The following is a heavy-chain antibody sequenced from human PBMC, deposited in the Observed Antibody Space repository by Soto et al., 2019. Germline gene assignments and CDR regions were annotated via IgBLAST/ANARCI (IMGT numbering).Heavy chain of an antibody. CDR2: IYYSGST. J-gene: IGHJ6*02. CDR1: RGSISSSSYY. CDR3: ARHGAPYDSSGYYYLNYYYYGMDV. V-gene: IGHV4-39*01. Sequence: ETLSVACTVSRGSISSSSYYGGWIRQPPGKGLEWIGSIYYSGSTYYNPSLKSRVTISVGTSKNQFSLKLSSVTAADTAVYYCARHGAPYDSSGYYYLNYYYYGMDVWGQGTTVTVSS. D-gene: IGHD3-22*01.